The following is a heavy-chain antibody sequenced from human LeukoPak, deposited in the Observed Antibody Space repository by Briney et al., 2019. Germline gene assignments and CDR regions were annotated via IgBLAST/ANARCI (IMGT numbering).Heavy chain of an antibody. V-gene: IGHV3-9*01. D-gene: IGHD1-26*01. CDR1: GFRFDDYA. Sequence: GGSLRLSCVVSGFRFDDYAMHWVRHGPGKALEWVSVIIWDGNKVAYADSVKGRFTISRDNAKNFLYLQMTGLRPEDTAFYYCAKDRPVATTLHHFDHWGLGTLVTVSS. CDR2: IIWDGNKV. CDR3: AKDRPVATTLHHFDH. J-gene: IGHJ4*02.